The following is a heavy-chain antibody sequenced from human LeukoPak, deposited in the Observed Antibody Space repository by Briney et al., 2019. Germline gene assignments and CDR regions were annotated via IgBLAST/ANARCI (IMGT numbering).Heavy chain of an antibody. CDR2: IYYSGSA. J-gene: IGHJ3*02. Sequence: SQTLSLTCTVSGGSISSGDYYWSWIRQPPGKGLEWIGYIYYSGSAYYSPSLKSRVTISVDTSKNQFSLKLSSVTAADTAVYYCARDSRSEYDSWSGYGAFDIWGQGTMVTVSS. CDR1: GGSISSGDYY. CDR3: ARDSRSEYDSWSGYGAFDI. V-gene: IGHV4-30-4*01. D-gene: IGHD3-3*01.